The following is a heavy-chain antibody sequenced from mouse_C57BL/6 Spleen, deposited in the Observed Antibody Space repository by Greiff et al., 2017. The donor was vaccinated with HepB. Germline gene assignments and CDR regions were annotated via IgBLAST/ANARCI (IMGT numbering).Heavy chain of an antibody. J-gene: IGHJ1*03. Sequence: QVQLQQPGAELVMPGASVKLSCKASGYTFTSYWMHWVKQRPGQGLEWIGEIDPSDSYTNYNQKFKGKSTLTVDKSSSTAYMQLSSLTSEDSAVYYCARRGYDVYYWYFDVWGTGTTVTVSS. D-gene: IGHD2-3*01. CDR3: ARRGYDVYYWYFDV. CDR1: GYTFTSYW. CDR2: IDPSDSYT. V-gene: IGHV1-69*01.